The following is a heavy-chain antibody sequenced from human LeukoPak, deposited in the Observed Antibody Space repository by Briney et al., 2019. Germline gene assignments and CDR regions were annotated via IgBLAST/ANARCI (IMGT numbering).Heavy chain of an antibody. V-gene: IGHV1-24*01. D-gene: IGHD5-18*01. J-gene: IGHJ4*02. CDR2: FDPEDGET. CDR1: GYTLTELS. CDR3: ATADTGSYFDY. Sequence: ASVKVSSKVSGYTLTELSMHWVRQAPGKGLEWMGGFDPEDGETIYAQKFQGRVTMTEETSTDTAYMELSSLRSEDTAVYYCATADTGSYFDYWGQGTLVTVSS.